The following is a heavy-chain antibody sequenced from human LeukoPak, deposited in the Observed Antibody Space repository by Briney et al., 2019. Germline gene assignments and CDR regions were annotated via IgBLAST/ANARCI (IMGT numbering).Heavy chain of an antibody. CDR3: ARAWKRWLQLLGY. D-gene: IGHD5-24*01. CDR1: GYTFTSYD. V-gene: IGHV1-8*01. Sequence: GASVKVSCKASGYTFTSYDINWVRQATGQGLECMGWMNPNSGNTGYAQKFQGRVTMTRNTSISTAYMELSSLRSEDTAVYYCARAWKRWLQLLGYWGQGTLVTVSS. CDR2: MNPNSGNT. J-gene: IGHJ4*02.